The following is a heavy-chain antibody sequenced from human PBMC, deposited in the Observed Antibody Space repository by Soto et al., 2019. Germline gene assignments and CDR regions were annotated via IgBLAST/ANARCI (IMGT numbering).Heavy chain of an antibody. D-gene: IGHD3-16*01. CDR2: TYYRSRWYN. J-gene: IGHJ4*02. V-gene: IGHV6-1*01. Sequence: SQTLSLTCAISGDSVSGNSAAWNWIRQSPSRGLEWLGRTYYRSRWYNDYAVSVKSRITVTPDTSKNQFSLHLNSVTPEDTAVYYCARESPYYVSSDSYLDYLGQGALVTVSS. CDR3: ARESPYYVSSDSYLDY. CDR1: GDSVSGNSAA.